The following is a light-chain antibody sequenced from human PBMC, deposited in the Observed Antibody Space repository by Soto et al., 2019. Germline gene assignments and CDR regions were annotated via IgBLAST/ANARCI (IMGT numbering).Light chain of an antibody. CDR3: QQYDNLPIT. Sequence: DIQMTQSPSSLSASVGNRFTITCQASQDISNYLNWYQQKPGKAPKLLIYDASNLETGVPSRFSGSGSGTDFTLTISSLKPEDIATYYCQQYDNLPITFGHGTRLEIK. CDR1: QDISNY. V-gene: IGKV1-33*01. J-gene: IGKJ5*01. CDR2: DAS.